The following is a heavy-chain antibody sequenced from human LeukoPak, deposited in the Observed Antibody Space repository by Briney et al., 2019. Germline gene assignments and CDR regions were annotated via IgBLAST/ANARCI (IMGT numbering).Heavy chain of an antibody. CDR3: ARDSEVLVMLPLDY. Sequence: PGRSLRLSCAASGFTFSSYGMHWPRQAPGKGLEWVAVIWYDGSNKYYADSVKGRFTISRDNSKNTLYLQMNSLRAEDTAVYYCARDSEVLVMLPLDYWGQGTLVTVSS. J-gene: IGHJ4*02. V-gene: IGHV3-33*01. CDR2: IWYDGSNK. D-gene: IGHD3-22*01. CDR1: GFTFSSYG.